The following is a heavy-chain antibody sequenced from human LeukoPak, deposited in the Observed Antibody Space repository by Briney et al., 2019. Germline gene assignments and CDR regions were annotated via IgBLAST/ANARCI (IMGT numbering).Heavy chain of an antibody. CDR1: GYTFTSYG. D-gene: IGHD7-27*01. Sequence: GASVKVSCKASGYTFTSYGISWVRQAPGQGLEWMGWMNPNSGNTGYAQKFQGRVTMTRNTSISTAYMELSSLRSEDTAVYYCAGESKLGHYYYYGMDVWGQGTTVTVSS. J-gene: IGHJ6*02. CDR2: MNPNSGNT. V-gene: IGHV1-8*02. CDR3: AGESKLGHYYYYGMDV.